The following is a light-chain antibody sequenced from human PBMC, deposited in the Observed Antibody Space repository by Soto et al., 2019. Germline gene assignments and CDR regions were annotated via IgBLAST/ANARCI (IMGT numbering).Light chain of an antibody. V-gene: IGLV1-44*01. Sequence: QSVLTQPPSASGTPGQRVTMSCSGSIANIGSNPVNWYRQFPETAPKLLIYSDDQRPSGVPDRFSGSRSGTSASLAISGLQSEDEADYYCTAWDDSLNGVVFGGGTKVTVL. CDR3: TAWDDSLNGVV. CDR2: SDD. J-gene: IGLJ3*02. CDR1: IANIGSNP.